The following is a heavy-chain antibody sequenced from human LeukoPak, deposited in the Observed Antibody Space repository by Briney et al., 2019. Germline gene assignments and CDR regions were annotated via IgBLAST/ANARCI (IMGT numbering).Heavy chain of an antibody. Sequence: GESLRLSCAASGFTSNSYGMHWVRQAPGKGLEWGSFIRYDGSDKYYADSVTGRFTISRDSSKNTLYLQMNSLRIEHTAVYYCAKDQSTGTSWTSYYMDVWGKGTTVTVSS. CDR2: IRYDGSDK. CDR1: GFTSNSYG. V-gene: IGHV3-30*02. D-gene: IGHD1-14*01. J-gene: IGHJ6*03. CDR3: AKDQSTGTSWTSYYMDV.